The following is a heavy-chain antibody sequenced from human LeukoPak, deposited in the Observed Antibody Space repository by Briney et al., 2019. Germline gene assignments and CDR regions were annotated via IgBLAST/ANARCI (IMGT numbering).Heavy chain of an antibody. CDR2: INPNSGRT. J-gene: IGHJ4*02. CDR1: GYTFTGHY. Sequence: ASVKVSCKASGYTFTGHYIYWVRQAPGQGLEWMGWINPNSGRTDYAQNFQDRVTMTRDTSISTAYMELSRLRSDDTAVYYCARPYCSTITCFYYFDYWGQGTLVTVSA. V-gene: IGHV1-2*02. D-gene: IGHD2-2*01. CDR3: ARPYCSTITCFYYFDY.